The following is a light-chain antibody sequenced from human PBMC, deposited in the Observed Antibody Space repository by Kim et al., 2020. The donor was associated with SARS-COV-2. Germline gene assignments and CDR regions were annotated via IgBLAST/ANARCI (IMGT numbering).Light chain of an antibody. CDR3: QKYNSAPQT. Sequence: AAVGDRVTITCRASQGISNYLAWYQQKPGKVPKLLIYAASALQSGVPSRFSGSGSGTDFTLTISSLQPEDVATYYCQKYNSAPQTFGQGTKVEIK. CDR1: QGISNY. V-gene: IGKV1-27*01. J-gene: IGKJ1*01. CDR2: AAS.